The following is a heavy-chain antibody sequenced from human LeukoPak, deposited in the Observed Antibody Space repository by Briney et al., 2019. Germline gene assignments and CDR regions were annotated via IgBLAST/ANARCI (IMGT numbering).Heavy chain of an antibody. CDR1: GFTFSSYS. J-gene: IGHJ4*02. V-gene: IGHV3-21*01. CDR2: ISSSSSYI. Sequence: GGSLRLSCAASGFTFSSYSMNWVRQAPGKGLEWVSSISSSSSYIYYADSVKGRFTISRDNAKNSLYLQMNSLRAEDTAVYYCATETGTTESFDYWGQGTLVTVSS. D-gene: IGHD1-1*01. CDR3: ATETGTTESFDY.